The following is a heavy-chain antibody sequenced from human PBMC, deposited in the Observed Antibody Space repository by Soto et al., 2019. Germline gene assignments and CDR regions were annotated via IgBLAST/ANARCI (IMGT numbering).Heavy chain of an antibody. V-gene: IGHV1-18*01. D-gene: IGHD2-2*01. CDR3: ASDHCLSTWCFWPSS. CDR2: INPYNGNT. J-gene: IGHJ5*01. Sequence: ASVKVSCKASGYTFTSYGLSWVRQAPGQGLEWMGWINPYNGNTKDTQKLQGRVTMTTDTSTSTAYMELRSLRSDDTAVYYCASDHCLSTWCFWPSSWGHGALVT. CDR1: GYTFTSYG.